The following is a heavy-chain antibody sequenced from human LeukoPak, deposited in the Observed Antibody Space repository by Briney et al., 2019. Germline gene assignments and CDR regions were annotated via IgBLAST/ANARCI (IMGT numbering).Heavy chain of an antibody. V-gene: IGHV4-34*01. D-gene: IGHD6-19*01. CDR3: ARAEQWLVYYFDY. CDR2: ISHSGST. CDR1: GVSFSGYY. J-gene: IGHJ4*02. Sequence: SETLSLTCAVYGVSFSGYYWSWIRQPPGKGLEWIGEISHSGSTNYNPSLKSRVTISVDTSKNQFSLKLSSVTAADTAVYYWARAEQWLVYYFDYWGQGTLVTVSS.